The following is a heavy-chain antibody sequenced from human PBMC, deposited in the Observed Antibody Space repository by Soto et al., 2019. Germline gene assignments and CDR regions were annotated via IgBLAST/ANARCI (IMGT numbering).Heavy chain of an antibody. CDR2: IYYSGST. Sequence: SETLSLTCTVSGGSISSSSYYWGWIRQPPGKGLEWIGSIYYSGSTYYNPSLKSRVTISVDTSKNQFSLKLSSVTAADTAVYYCASGAVEAMVYGFMNYWGQGTLVTVSS. CDR1: GGSISSSSYY. J-gene: IGHJ4*02. D-gene: IGHD5-18*01. V-gene: IGHV4-39*01. CDR3: ASGAVEAMVYGFMNY.